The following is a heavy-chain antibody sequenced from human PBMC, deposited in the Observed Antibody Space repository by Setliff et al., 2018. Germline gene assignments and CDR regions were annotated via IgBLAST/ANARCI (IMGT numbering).Heavy chain of an antibody. CDR1: GGSISSSSYY. CDR3: ASAGGSYYGSGSYYKRPFDY. CDR2: VYYSGST. V-gene: IGHV4-39*01. J-gene: IGHJ4*02. Sequence: SETLSLTCTVSGGSISSSSYYWGWIRQPPGKGLEWIGSVYYSGSTYYNPSLKSRVTISVDTSKNQFSLKLSSVTAADTAVYYCASAGGSYYGSGSYYKRPFDYWGQGTLVTFSS. D-gene: IGHD3-10*01.